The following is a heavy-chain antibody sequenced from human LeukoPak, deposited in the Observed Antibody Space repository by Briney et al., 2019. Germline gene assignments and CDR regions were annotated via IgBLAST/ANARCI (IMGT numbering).Heavy chain of an antibody. Sequence: GGSLRLSCAASGFTFSSYAMSWVRQAPGKGLEWVSSISGSGGSTYYGDSVKGRFTISRDNSKNTLYVQMNSLRAEDTAVYYCAKRGSGSFDYYFDYWGQGTLVTVSS. D-gene: IGHD3-9*01. V-gene: IGHV3-23*01. CDR3: AKRGSGSFDYYFDY. CDR2: ISGSGGST. J-gene: IGHJ4*02. CDR1: GFTFSSYA.